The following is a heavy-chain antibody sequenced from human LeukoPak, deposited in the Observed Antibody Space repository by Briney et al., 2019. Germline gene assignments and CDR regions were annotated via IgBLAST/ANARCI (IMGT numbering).Heavy chain of an antibody. Sequence: SETLSLTCTVSGYSISSGYYWGWIRQPPGKGLEWIGSIYHSGSTYYNPSLKSRVTISVDTSKNQFSLKLSSVTAADTAVYYCARPPDCSSTSCRERPYYMDVWGKGTTVTVSS. D-gene: IGHD2-2*01. CDR2: IYHSGST. J-gene: IGHJ6*03. V-gene: IGHV4-38-2*02. CDR3: ARPPDCSSTSCRERPYYMDV. CDR1: GYSISSGYY.